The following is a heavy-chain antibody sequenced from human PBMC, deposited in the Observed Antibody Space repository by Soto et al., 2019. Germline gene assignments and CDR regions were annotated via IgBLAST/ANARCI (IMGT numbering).Heavy chain of an antibody. J-gene: IGHJ6*02. CDR3: ARVSSSIVVVPDYGMDV. D-gene: IGHD2-15*01. V-gene: IGHV1-18*04. CDR2: ISGKNGNT. CDR1: GYTFISHG. Sequence: QVQLVQSGVEVKKPGASVKVSCKASGYTFISHGISWVRQAPGQGLEWMGWISGKNGNTNYAQKLQGRVTLTKDTSPSTAYMELRSLRSDDTAVYYCARVSSSIVVVPDYGMDVWGQGTTVTVSS.